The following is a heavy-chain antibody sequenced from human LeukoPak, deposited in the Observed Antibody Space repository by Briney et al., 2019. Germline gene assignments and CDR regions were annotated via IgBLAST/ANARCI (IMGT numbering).Heavy chain of an antibody. V-gene: IGHV1-2*02. D-gene: IGHD3-3*01. CDR3: AREGGGSWGGSFDI. Sequence: ASVKVSCKASGYTFTGYYMHWVRQAPGQGLEWMGWINPNSGGTDHAQKFQGRVTMTRDTSISTAYMDLSRLRSDDTAVYYCAREGGGSWGGSFDIWGQGTLVTVPS. J-gene: IGHJ3*02. CDR1: GYTFTGYY. CDR2: INPNSGGT.